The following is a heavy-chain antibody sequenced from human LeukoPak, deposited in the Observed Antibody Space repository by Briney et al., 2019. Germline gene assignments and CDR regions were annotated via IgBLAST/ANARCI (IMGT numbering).Heavy chain of an antibody. D-gene: IGHD1-26*01. CDR1: GGSFSSISYY. CDR2: IYSSGST. Sequence: SETMSLTCSVSGGSFSSISYYWGWIRQPPGKGLEWIGNIYSSGSTYNNPSLKSRVIISVDTSKNQFSLKLTSVTAADTAVYYCARQGVVGATGFDYWGQGTLVTVSS. J-gene: IGHJ4*02. V-gene: IGHV4-39*01. CDR3: ARQGVVGATGFDY.